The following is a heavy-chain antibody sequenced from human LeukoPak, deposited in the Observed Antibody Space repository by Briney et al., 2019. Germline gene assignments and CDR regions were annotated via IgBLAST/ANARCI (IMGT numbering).Heavy chain of an antibody. CDR3: ARFGYSGWNLEY. D-gene: IGHD5-12*01. CDR2: INQGGSVK. V-gene: IGHV3-7*01. CDR1: GFSFRDFW. J-gene: IGHJ4*02. Sequence: PGGSLRLSCAASGFSFRDFWMTWVRQAPGKGLEWVANINQGGSVKYYVDSVKGRFTISRDVAESSLYVQMNSLRDEDTAVYYCARFGYSGWNLEYWGQGTLVTVSS.